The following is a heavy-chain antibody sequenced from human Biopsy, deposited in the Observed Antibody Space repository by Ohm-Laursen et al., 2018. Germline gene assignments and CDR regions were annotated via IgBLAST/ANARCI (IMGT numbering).Heavy chain of an antibody. CDR3: ARDYDTSGYYYVS. J-gene: IGHJ5*02. CDR2: IFYRGST. D-gene: IGHD3-22*01. V-gene: IGHV4-39*01. CDR1: GGSISNNNYY. Sequence: SDTLSLTCTVSGGSISNNNYYWGWIRQPPGKGLEWIGSIFYRGSTYYKPSLKSRVNISVDTSKTQFSLKLNSVTAADTAVYYCARDYDTSGYYYVSWGQGTLVTVSS.